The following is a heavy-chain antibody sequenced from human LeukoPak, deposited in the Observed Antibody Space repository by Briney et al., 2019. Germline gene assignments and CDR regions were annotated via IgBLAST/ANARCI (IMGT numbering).Heavy chain of an antibody. CDR1: GFTFSSYG. V-gene: IGHV3-30*18. CDR3: AKVSWIQLWLSGLDY. Sequence: GGSLRLSCAASGFTFSSYGMHWVRQAPGKGLEWVAVISYDGSNKYYADSVKGRFTISRVNSKNTLYLQMNSLRAEDTAMYYCAKVSWIQLWLSGLDYWGQGTLVTVSS. D-gene: IGHD5-18*01. CDR2: ISYDGSNK. J-gene: IGHJ4*02.